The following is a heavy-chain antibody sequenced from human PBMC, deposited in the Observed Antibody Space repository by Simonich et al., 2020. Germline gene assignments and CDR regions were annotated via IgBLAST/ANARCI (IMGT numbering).Heavy chain of an antibody. CDR3: ARGKGWKNAFDI. J-gene: IGHJ3*02. Sequence: QVQLQQWGAGLLKPSETLSLTCAVYGGSFSGYYWSGIRQPPGKGLEGIGEINHSGSNNHNPSLKSRVTISVDTSKNQFSLKLSSVTAADTAVYYCARGKGWKNAFDIWGQGTMVTVSS. CDR2: INHSGSN. CDR1: GGSFSGYY. D-gene: IGHD1-1*01. V-gene: IGHV4-34*01.